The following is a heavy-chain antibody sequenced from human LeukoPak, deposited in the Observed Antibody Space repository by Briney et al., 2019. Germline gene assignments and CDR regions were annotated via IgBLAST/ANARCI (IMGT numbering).Heavy chain of an antibody. CDR1: GGSFSGYY. CDR2: INHSGST. CDR3: ARGARDSCSGGGCYSFDP. J-gene: IGHJ5*02. V-gene: IGHV4-34*09. Sequence: PSETLSLTCAVYGGSFSGYYWSWIRQPPGKGLEWIGEINHSGSTNYNPSLKSRITISVDTSQNQFSLYLSSVTAADTALYYCARGARDSCSGGGCYSFDPWGQGTLVTVSS. D-gene: IGHD2-15*01.